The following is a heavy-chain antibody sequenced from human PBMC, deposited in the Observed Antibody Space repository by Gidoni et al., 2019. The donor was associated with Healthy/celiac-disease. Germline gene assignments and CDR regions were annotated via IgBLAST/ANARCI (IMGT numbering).Heavy chain of an antibody. CDR1: GFTFSSYA. J-gene: IGHJ4*02. V-gene: IGHV3-23*01. D-gene: IGHD3-10*01. CDR3: SRWVVRGPEQLFDY. CDR2: ISGSGGST. Sequence: EVQLLESGGGLVQPGGSLRLSCAASGFTFSSYAMSWVRHAPGKGLEWVSAISGSGGSTYYADSVKGRFTISRDNSKKTLYLQMNSLRAEDTAVYYCSRWVVRGPEQLFDYWGQGTLVTVSS.